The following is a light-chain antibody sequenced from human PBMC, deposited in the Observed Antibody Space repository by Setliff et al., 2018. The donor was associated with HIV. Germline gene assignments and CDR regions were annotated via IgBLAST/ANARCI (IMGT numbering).Light chain of an antibody. J-gene: IGLJ1*01. CDR2: EVS. Sequence: QSVLTQPPSASGSPGQSVTISCTGTSRDVGGYNYVSWYQQHPGKAPKLMIYEVSKRPSGVPDRFSGSKSGNTASLTVSGLQAEDEADYYCSSYEGGNNYIFGSGTKVTVL. CDR1: SRDVGGYNY. CDR3: SSYEGGNNYI. V-gene: IGLV2-8*01.